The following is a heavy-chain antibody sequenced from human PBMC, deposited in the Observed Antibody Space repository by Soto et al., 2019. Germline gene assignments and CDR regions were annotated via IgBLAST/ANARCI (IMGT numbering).Heavy chain of an antibody. V-gene: IGHV4-39*01. D-gene: IGHD4-17*01. Sequence: QLQLQESGPGLLRPSETLSLTCHVSGGAISSSSYFWGWVRQPPGKTLEWIGHILYSGTTHYNESLESRVTISVGTSKTQFSLRLKSVTPADTAVYYCARGGGYYGVLFDYWGQGTLVPVSS. J-gene: IGHJ4*02. CDR1: GGAISSSSYF. CDR2: ILYSGTT. CDR3: ARGGGYYGVLFDY.